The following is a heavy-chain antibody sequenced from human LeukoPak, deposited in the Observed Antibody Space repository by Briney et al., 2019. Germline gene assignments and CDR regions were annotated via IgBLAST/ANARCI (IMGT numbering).Heavy chain of an antibody. V-gene: IGHV3-30-3*01. CDR2: ISYDGSNK. J-gene: IGHJ4*02. CDR1: GFTFSSYA. Sequence: PGRSLRLSCAASGFTFSSYAMHWVRQAPGKGLEWVAVISYDGSNKYYADSVKGRFTISRDNSKNTLYLQMNSLRAEDMAVYYCARDQDYGDYGPPDYWGQGTLVTVSS. CDR3: ARDQDYGDYGPPDY. D-gene: IGHD4-17*01.